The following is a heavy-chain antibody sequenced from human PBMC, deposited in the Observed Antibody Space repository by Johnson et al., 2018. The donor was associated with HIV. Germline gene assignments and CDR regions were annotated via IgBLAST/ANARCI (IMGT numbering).Heavy chain of an antibody. CDR1: GFTFSTYA. J-gene: IGHJ3*02. Sequence: QVQLVESGGGVVQPGRSLRLSCTASGFTFSTYAMHWVRRAPGKGLEWVAFISYDGNNKYYADSVTGRFTFSRDNSKNTLYLQMNSLRAEDTAVYFCAKVRSGYTEIDAFDIWGQGTVVTVSS. V-gene: IGHV3-30*18. CDR3: AKVRSGYTEIDAFDI. D-gene: IGHD3-22*01. CDR2: ISYDGNNK.